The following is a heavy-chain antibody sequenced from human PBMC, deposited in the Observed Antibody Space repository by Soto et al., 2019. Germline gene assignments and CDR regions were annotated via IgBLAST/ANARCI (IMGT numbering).Heavy chain of an antibody. CDR2: IKQDGSEK. Sequence: EVQLVESGGGLVQPGGSLRLSCAASGFTFSSYWRSWVRQAPGKGLEWVANIKQDGSEKYYVDSVKGRFTISRDKAKNSLYLQMNSLRAEDTAVYYCARPGLVGVITSDWYFDLWGRGTLVTVSS. CDR3: ARPGLVGVITSDWYFDL. V-gene: IGHV3-7*01. D-gene: IGHD3-22*01. CDR1: GFTFSSYW. J-gene: IGHJ2*01.